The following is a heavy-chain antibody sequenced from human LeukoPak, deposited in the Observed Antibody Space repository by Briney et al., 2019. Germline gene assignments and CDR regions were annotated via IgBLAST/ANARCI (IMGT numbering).Heavy chain of an antibody. Sequence: ASVKVSCKASGGTFSSYAISWVRQAPGQGLEWMGGIIPIFGTANYAQKFQGRVTITADESTSTAYMELSSLRSEDTAVYYCASSIAAAGTEIYYYYYYTDVWGKGTTVTVSS. J-gene: IGHJ6*03. D-gene: IGHD6-13*01. CDR1: GGTFSSYA. CDR3: ASSIAAAGTEIYYYYYYTDV. CDR2: IIPIFGTA. V-gene: IGHV1-69*13.